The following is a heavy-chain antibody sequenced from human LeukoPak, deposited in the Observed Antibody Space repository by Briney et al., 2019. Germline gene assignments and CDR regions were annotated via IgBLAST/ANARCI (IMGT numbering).Heavy chain of an antibody. CDR1: GFTFSSYA. J-gene: IGHJ4*02. CDR3: AKDIVVVVAATVGKN. CDR2: ISGSGGST. Sequence: GGSLRLSCAASGFTFSSYAMSWVRQAPGKGLEWLSAISGSGGSTYYADSVKGRFTISRDNSKNTLYLQMNSLRAEDTAVYYCAKDIVVVVAATVGKNWGQGTLVTVSS. V-gene: IGHV3-23*01. D-gene: IGHD2-15*01.